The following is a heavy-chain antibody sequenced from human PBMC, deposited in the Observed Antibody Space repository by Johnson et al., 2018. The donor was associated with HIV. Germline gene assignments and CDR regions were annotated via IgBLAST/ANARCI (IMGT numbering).Heavy chain of an antibody. J-gene: IGHJ3*02. D-gene: IGHD5-18*01. V-gene: IGHV3-66*01. CDR3: ARAPGYSRAFDI. CDR2: IYSGGST. CDR1: GFTVSSNY. Sequence: VQLVESGGGVVQPGRSLRLSCAASGFTVSSNYMTWVRQAPGKWLEWVSVIYSGGSTYYADSVKGRFSISRDNSKNTLYLEINSLRAEDTAVYYCARAPGYSRAFDIWGQGTMVTVSS.